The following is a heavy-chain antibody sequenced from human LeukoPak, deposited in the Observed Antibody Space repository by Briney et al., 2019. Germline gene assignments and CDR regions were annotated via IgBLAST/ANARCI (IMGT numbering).Heavy chain of an antibody. CDR2: INHSGST. CDR1: GGSFSGYY. J-gene: IGHJ6*02. Sequence: SETLSLTCAVYGGSFSGYYWSWIRQPPGKGLEWIGEINHSGSTNYNPSLKSRVTISVDTSKNQFSPKLSSVTAADTAVYYCARTSLGYCSSTSCYRGYYYYGMDVWGQGTTVTVSS. D-gene: IGHD2-2*02. CDR3: ARTSLGYCSSTSCYRGYYYYGMDV. V-gene: IGHV4-34*01.